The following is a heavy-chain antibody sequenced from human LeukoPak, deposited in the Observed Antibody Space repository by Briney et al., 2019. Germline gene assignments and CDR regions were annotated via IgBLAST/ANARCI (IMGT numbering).Heavy chain of an antibody. J-gene: IGHJ4*02. CDR2: IIPILGIA. Sequence: VKVSCKASGGTFSSYDISWVRQAPGQGLEWMGRIIPILGIANYAQKFQGRVTITADKSTSTAYMELSSLRSEDTAVYYCARAVQLERRYFDYWGQGTLVTVSS. V-gene: IGHV1-69*04. CDR3: ARAVQLERRYFDY. CDR1: GGTFSSYD. D-gene: IGHD1-1*01.